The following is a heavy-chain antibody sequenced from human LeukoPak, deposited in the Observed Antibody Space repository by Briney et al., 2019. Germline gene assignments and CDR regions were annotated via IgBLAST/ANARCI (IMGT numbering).Heavy chain of an antibody. CDR1: GFTFNDSA. Sequence: PGGSLRLSCVVTGFTFNDSAIHWVRQASGKGLEWIGRIRSKTNNYATAYATSVRGRFTVSRDDSKNTAFLEMNSLKTEDTAVYFCSGQSDLWSPPSHRGYWGQGTLVTVSS. D-gene: IGHD3-3*01. CDR3: SGQSDLWSPPSHRGY. J-gene: IGHJ4*02. V-gene: IGHV3-73*01. CDR2: IRSKTNNYAT.